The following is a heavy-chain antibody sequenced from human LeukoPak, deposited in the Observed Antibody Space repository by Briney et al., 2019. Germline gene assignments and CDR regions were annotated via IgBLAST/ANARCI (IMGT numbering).Heavy chain of an antibody. CDR3: AKNYASYGSGSYYHY. Sequence: PGGSLRLSCAASGLTFSSYAMHWVRQAPGKGLEWVAVISYDGSNKYYADSVKGRFTISRDNSKNTLYLQMNSLRAEDTAVYYCAKNYASYGSGSYYHYWGQGTLVTVSS. CDR1: GLTFSSYA. CDR2: ISYDGSNK. V-gene: IGHV3-30*04. J-gene: IGHJ4*02. D-gene: IGHD3-10*01.